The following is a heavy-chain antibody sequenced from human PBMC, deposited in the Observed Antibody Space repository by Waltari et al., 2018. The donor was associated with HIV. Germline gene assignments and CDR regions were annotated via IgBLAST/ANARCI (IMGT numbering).Heavy chain of an antibody. J-gene: IGHJ6*02. CDR1: GFTFSTSN. Sequence: EVQLVESGGGLVKPGGSLRLACAASGFTFSTSNMNWDRQAPGKGLEWISSISSSTTYKNYAESVKGRFTISRDNAKKSLYLQMNSLRAEDTAVYYCARDWSAYDEPDYYYAMDVWGQGTTVTVSS. D-gene: IGHD3-3*01. CDR2: ISSSTTYK. CDR3: ARDWSAYDEPDYYYAMDV. V-gene: IGHV3-21*02.